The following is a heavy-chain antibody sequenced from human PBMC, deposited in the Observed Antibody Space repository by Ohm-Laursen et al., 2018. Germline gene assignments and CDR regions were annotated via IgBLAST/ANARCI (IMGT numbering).Heavy chain of an antibody. D-gene: IGHD2-2*01. CDR1: GFTFSSYW. J-gene: IGHJ4*02. V-gene: IGHV3-74*01. CDR2: INSDGSST. CDR3: ATSSSFALSDY. Sequence: SLRLSCAASGFTFSSYWMHWVRQAPGRGLVWVSRINSDGSSTSYADSVKGRFTISRDNAKNTLYLQMNSLRAEDTAVYYCATSSSFALSDYWGQGTLVTVSS.